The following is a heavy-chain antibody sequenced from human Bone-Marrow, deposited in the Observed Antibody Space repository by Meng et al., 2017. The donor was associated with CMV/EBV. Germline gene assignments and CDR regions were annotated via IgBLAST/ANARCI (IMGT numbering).Heavy chain of an antibody. D-gene: IGHD2-21*01. V-gene: IGHV3-30-3*01. CDR3: ATTYCGGDCYSRGLGY. J-gene: IGHJ4*02. CDR1: GFTFSSYA. CDR2: ISYDGSNK. Sequence: GGSLRLSCAASGFTFSSYAMHWVRQAPGKGLEWVAVISYDGSNKYYADSVKGRFTISRDNSKNTLYLQMYSLRAEDTAVYYCATTYCGGDCYSRGLGYWGQGTLVTVSS.